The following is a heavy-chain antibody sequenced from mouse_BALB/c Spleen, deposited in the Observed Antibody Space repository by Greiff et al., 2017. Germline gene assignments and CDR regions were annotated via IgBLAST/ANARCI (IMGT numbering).Heavy chain of an antibody. J-gene: IGHJ3*01. V-gene: IGHV1S81*02. Sequence: VQLQQSGAELVKPGASVKLSCKASGYTFTSYYMYWVKQRPGQGLEWIGEINPSNGGTNFNEKFKSKATLTVDKSSSTAYMQLSSLTSEDSAVYYCTRSDYDYEGAWFAYWGQGTLVTVSA. D-gene: IGHD2-4*01. CDR3: TRSDYDYEGAWFAY. CDR2: INPSNGGT. CDR1: GYTFTSYY.